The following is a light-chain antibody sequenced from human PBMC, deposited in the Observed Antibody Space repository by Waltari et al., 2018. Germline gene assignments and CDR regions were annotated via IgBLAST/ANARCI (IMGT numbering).Light chain of an antibody. J-gene: IGLJ1*01. V-gene: IGLV2-8*01. CDR3: SSYAGNNIYV. CDR1: SSDVGGYHY. CDR2: EVS. Sequence: QSALTQPPSASGSPGQAVTISCPGNSSDVGGYHYVSWYQQHPGKAPKLMISEVSKRPSGVPDRFSGSKSGNTASLTVSGLQAEDEADYYCSSYAGNNIYVFGAGTKVTVL.